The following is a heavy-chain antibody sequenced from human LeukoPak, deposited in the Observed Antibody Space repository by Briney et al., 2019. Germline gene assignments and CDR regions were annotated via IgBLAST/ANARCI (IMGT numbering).Heavy chain of an antibody. V-gene: IGHV1-69*01. J-gene: IGHJ6*02. CDR2: IIPIFGTA. CDR1: GGTFSSYA. Sequence: ASVKVSCKASGGTFSSYAISWVRQAPGQGLEWMGGIIPIFGTANYAQKFQGRVTITADESTSTAYMELRSLRSDDTAEYYCARDVVLGKLLLTYGMDVWGQGTTVTVSS. CDR3: ARDVVLGKLLLTYGMDV. D-gene: IGHD2-15*01.